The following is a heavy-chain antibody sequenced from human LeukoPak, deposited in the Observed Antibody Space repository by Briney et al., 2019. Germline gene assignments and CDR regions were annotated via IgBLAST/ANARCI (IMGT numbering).Heavy chain of an antibody. Sequence: ASVKVSCKASGYTFTSYGISWVRQAPGQGLEWMGWISAYNGNTNYAQKLQGRVTMTTDTSTSTAYMELRSLRSDDTAVYYCARDLKEGGSQQWLGNWFDPWGQGTLVTVSS. J-gene: IGHJ5*02. D-gene: IGHD6-19*01. CDR2: ISAYNGNT. V-gene: IGHV1-18*01. CDR1: GYTFTSYG. CDR3: ARDLKEGGSQQWLGNWFDP.